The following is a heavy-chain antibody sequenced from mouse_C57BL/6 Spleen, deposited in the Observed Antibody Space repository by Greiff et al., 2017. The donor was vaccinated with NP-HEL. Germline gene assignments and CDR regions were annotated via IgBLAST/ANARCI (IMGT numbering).Heavy chain of an antibody. CDR1: GFTFSSYA. J-gene: IGHJ3*01. V-gene: IGHV5-4*01. Sequence: EVQRVESGGGLVKPGGSLKLSCAASGFTFSSYAMSWVRQTPEKRLEWVATISDGGSYTYYPDNVKGRFTISRDNAKNNLYLQMSHLKSEDTAMYYCARASITTVQVPFAYWGQGTLVTVSA. CDR3: ARASITTVQVPFAY. D-gene: IGHD1-1*01. CDR2: ISDGGSYT.